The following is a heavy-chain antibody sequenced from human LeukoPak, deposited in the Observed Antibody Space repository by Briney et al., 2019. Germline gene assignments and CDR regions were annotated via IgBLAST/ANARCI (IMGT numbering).Heavy chain of an antibody. Sequence: PGGSLRLSCAASGFTVSSNYMSWVRQAPGKGLEWVSVIYSGGSTYYADSVKGRFTISRDNSKNTLYLQMNSLRAEDTAVYYCVRVLKGSKSFDYWGQGTLVTVSS. CDR1: GFTVSSNY. CDR2: IYSGGST. V-gene: IGHV3-53*01. D-gene: IGHD3-10*01. J-gene: IGHJ4*02. CDR3: VRVLKGSKSFDY.